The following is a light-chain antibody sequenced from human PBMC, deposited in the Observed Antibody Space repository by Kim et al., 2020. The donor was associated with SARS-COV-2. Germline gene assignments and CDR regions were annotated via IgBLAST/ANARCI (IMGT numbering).Light chain of an antibody. V-gene: IGLV2-14*03. CDR2: YVT. Sequence: QSALTQPASVAGSPGQSITISCTGASDDIGSHGFVSWYQQHPGKVPKLLIYYVTERPAGIPARFSASKSGNAASLTISGLQTDDEADYYCCSFKTGGTYVFGSGTKVTVL. J-gene: IGLJ1*01. CDR1: SDDIGSHGF. CDR3: CSFKTGGTYV.